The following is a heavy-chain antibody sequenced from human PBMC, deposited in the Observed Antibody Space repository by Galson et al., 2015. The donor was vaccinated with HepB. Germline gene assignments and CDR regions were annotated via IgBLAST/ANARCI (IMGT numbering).Heavy chain of an antibody. V-gene: IGHV1-8*01. CDR3: ARGRRYSSSRYDY. D-gene: IGHD6-13*01. J-gene: IGHJ4*02. Sequence: SVKVYCKASGYTFTSYDFNWVRQATGQGLEWVGWMNPNSGNTGYAQKFQGRVTMTRNTSISTAYMELSSLRSEDTAVYYCARGRRYSSSRYDYWGQGTLVTVSS. CDR2: MNPNSGNT. CDR1: GYTFTSYD.